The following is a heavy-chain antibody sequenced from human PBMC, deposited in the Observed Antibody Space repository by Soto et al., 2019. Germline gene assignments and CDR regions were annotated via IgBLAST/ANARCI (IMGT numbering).Heavy chain of an antibody. CDR1: GFTFDDYA. J-gene: IGHJ6*04. D-gene: IGHD3-3*01. CDR3: AKDTTPRLDFWSGTDV. Sequence: GGSLRLSCAASGFTFDDYAMHWVRQAPGKGLEWVSGISWNSGSIGYADSVKGRFTISRDNAKNSLYLQMNSLRAEDTALYYCAKDTTPRLDFWSGTDVWGKGTTVTVSS. V-gene: IGHV3-9*01. CDR2: ISWNSGSI.